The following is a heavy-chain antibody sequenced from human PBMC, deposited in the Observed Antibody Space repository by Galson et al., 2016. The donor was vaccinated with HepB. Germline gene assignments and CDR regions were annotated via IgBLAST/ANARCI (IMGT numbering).Heavy chain of an antibody. CDR1: GYTFSSNK. V-gene: IGHV1-46*01. CDR2: INPRDGDT. D-gene: IGHD6-6*01. CDR3: ARGYSSSLGYSAMDV. Sequence: SVKVSCKASGYTFSSNKLRWVRQAPGQGLELMGTINPRDGDTDYAQKFRGRVTMTMDTSTTTIYMELGSLTSDDTALYYCARGYSSSLGYSAMDVWGQGTTVIVSS. J-gene: IGHJ6*02.